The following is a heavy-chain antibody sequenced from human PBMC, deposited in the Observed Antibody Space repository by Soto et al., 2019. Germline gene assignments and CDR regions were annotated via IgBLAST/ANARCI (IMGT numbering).Heavy chain of an antibody. Sequence: QVQLVQSGAEVKKPGASVKVSCKASGYTFTSYYMHWVRQAPGQGLEWMGIINPNGGSTSYAQKFQGRVTMTRDPSTSTVDMELSSLRSEETAVYYCAIFHHHHTYYDILTGYSSSRYSALDIWGQGTMVTVSS. J-gene: IGHJ3*02. CDR1: GYTFTSYY. CDR2: INPNGGST. V-gene: IGHV1-46*03. D-gene: IGHD3-9*01. CDR3: AIFHHHHTYYDILTGYSSSRYSALDI.